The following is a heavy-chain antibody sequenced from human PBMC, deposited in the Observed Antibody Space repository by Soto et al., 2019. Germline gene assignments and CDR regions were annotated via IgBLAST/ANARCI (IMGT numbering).Heavy chain of an antibody. CDR2: IYHSGHK. CDR1: GGSISSGDNY. CDR3: ARVIWSGSFRRAFGF. J-gene: IGHJ3*01. Sequence: TLSLTCSVSGGSISSGDNYWSWIRQPPGKGLEFIGYIYHSGHKYYNPSLKSRVAISVDTSKNQFSLKLSSVTAADTAMYYCARVIWSGSFRRAFGFWGQGTLVTVSS. D-gene: IGHD3-3*01. V-gene: IGHV4-30-4*01.